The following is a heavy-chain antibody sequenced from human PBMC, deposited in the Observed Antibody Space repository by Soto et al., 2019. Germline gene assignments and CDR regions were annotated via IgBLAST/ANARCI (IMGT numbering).Heavy chain of an antibody. Sequence: QVQLVQSGVEVKKPGASVKVSCKASGYTFTSYGISWVRQAPGQGLEWMGWISTSNGDAGCAKKLQGRSTMTTDTSTSTAYMELRSLRSDDTAGYSCARDLASRRDYWGQGTLVTVSS. CDR3: ARDLASRRDY. V-gene: IGHV1-18*01. CDR1: GYTFTSYG. J-gene: IGHJ4*02. CDR2: ISTSNGDA.